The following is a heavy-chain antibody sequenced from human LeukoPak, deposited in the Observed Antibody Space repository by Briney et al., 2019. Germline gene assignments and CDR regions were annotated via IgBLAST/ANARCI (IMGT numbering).Heavy chain of an antibody. CDR3: TRGSQSDYYYGMDV. CDR1: GFTFSVYF. J-gene: IGHJ6*02. CDR2: IRSRTNTYAT. Sequence: GGSLRLSCAASGFTFSVYFMGWVRQASGKGLEWVGRIRSRTNTYATAYAASVKGRFTISRDDSKNTAYLQMNSLKTEDTAVYYCTRGSQSDYYYGMDVWGQGTTVTVSS. V-gene: IGHV3-73*01.